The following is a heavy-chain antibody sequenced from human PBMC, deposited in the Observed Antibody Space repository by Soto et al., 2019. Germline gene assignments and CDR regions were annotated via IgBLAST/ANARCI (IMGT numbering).Heavy chain of an antibody. CDR3: ARGFF. CDR1: GFIFNGAW. Sequence: GGSLRLSCAASGFIFNGAWMSWVRQAPGTGLEWVANINPYGSAKDYVDSVKGRFAISRDNAKNSLYLQMDSLRAEDTAVYYCARGFFWGQGTPVTVSS. J-gene: IGHJ4*02. CDR2: INPYGSAK. V-gene: IGHV3-7*01.